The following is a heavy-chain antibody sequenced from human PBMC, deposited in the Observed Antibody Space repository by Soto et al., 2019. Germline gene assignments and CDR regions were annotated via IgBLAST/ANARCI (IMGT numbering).Heavy chain of an antibody. J-gene: IGHJ4*02. V-gene: IGHV3-30*18. Sequence: GGSLRLSCAASGFTFSSYGMHWVRQAPGKGLEWVAVISYDGSNKYYADSVKGRFTISRDNSKNTLYLQMNSLRAEDTAVYYCAKGGLRFLEWLSHDHPPDYWGQGTLVTVSS. CDR3: AKGGLRFLEWLSHDHPPDY. D-gene: IGHD3-3*01. CDR2: ISYDGSNK. CDR1: GFTFSSYG.